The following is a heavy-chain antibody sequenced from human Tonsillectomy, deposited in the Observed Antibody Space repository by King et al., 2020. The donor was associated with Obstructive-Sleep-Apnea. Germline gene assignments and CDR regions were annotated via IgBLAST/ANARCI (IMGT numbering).Heavy chain of an antibody. Sequence: VQLVQSGVEVKKPGASVKVSCKASGYTFTGYGIAWVRLAPGQGLEWMGWISVYNGDTKYAQKFQGRVTMTTDTPTNTAYMELRSLRSDDTAVYYCARYAYAAVGSTDYFDYWGQGTLVTVSS. CDR2: ISVYNGDT. CDR1: GYTFTGYG. V-gene: IGHV1-18*04. D-gene: IGHD6-13*01. CDR3: ARYAYAAVGSTDYFDY. J-gene: IGHJ4*02.